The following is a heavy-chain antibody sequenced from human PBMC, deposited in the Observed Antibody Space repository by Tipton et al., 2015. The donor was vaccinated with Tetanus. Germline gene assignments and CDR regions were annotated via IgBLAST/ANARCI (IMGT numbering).Heavy chain of an antibody. D-gene: IGHD4-23*01. Sequence: LRLSCTVSGASINAGGYLWTWVRQHPGKGLEWIGNIYYSTMRSSNIPSLSSRVTISVDTSKNEFSLSLTSVTAADTALYHCARAQRWLPYYYAMDVWGQGAAVTVSS. V-gene: IGHV4-31*02. CDR1: GASINAGGYL. CDR2: IYYSTMRS. CDR3: ARAQRWLPYYYAMDV. J-gene: IGHJ6*02.